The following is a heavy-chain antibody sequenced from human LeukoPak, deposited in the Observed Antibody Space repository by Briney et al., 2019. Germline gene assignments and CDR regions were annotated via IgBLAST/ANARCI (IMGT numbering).Heavy chain of an antibody. CDR3: ARAGPLRYFDWYAFDY. J-gene: IGHJ4*02. Sequence: GGSLRLSCAASGFTVSSNYMSWVRQAPGKGLEWVSVIYSGGSTYYADSVEGRFTISRDNSKNTLYLQMNSLRAEDTAVYYCARAGPLRYFDWYAFDYWGQGTLVTVSS. CDR2: IYSGGST. CDR1: GFTVSSNY. V-gene: IGHV3-53*01. D-gene: IGHD3-9*01.